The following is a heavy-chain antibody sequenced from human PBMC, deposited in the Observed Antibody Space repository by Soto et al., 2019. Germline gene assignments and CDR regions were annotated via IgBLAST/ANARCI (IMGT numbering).Heavy chain of an antibody. D-gene: IGHD3-22*01. CDR3: ARGGVDDSSGYYPPNFDY. J-gene: IGHJ4*02. CDR1: GFTFSSYG. V-gene: IGHV3-33*01. Sequence: ESGGGVVQPGRSLRLSCAASGFTFSSYGMHWVRQAPGKGLEWVAVIWYDGSNKYYADSVKGRFTISRDNSKNTLYLQMNSLRAEDTAVYYCARGGVDDSSGYYPPNFDYWGQGTLVTVSS. CDR2: IWYDGSNK.